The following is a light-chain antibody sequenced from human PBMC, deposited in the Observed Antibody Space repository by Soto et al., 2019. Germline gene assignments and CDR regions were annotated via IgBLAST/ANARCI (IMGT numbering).Light chain of an antibody. CDR2: DAS. V-gene: IGKV3-11*01. Sequence: EIVLTQSPATLSLSPGERATLSCRASQSVSSYLAWYQQKPGQAPRLLIYDASNRATGIPARFSGSGSGTDVTLTISSLEPEDFAVYYCQQRSNSTWTFGQGTNVEIK. J-gene: IGKJ1*01. CDR3: QQRSNSTWT. CDR1: QSVSSY.